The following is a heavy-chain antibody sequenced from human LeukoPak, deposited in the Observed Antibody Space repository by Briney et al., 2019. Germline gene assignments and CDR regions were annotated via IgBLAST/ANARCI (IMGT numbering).Heavy chain of an antibody. D-gene: IGHD3-3*02. CDR2: IYYSGST. CDR3: ARQGHFWSGYYFFDY. V-gene: IGHV4-59*08. J-gene: IGHJ4*02. CDR1: GGSISSYY. Sequence: SETLSLTCTVSGGSISSYYWSWIRQPPGKGLEWIGYIYYSGSTNYNPSLKSRVTISVDTSKNQFSLKLSSVTAADTAVYYCARQGHFWSGYYFFDYWGQGTLVTVSS.